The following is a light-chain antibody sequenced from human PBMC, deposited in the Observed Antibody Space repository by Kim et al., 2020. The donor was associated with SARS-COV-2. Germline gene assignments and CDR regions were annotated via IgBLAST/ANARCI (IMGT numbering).Light chain of an antibody. CDR3: QQYGTPPRT. V-gene: IGKV3-20*01. CDR2: GAS. Sequence: EIVLTQSPSTLSLSPGDRATISCRASQSVSFTYFAWYQQKPGQAPRLVIFGASSRAAGIPDRFSGSGSGTDFTLTISRLEPEDFAVYYCQQYGTPPRTFGQGTKVGIK. J-gene: IGKJ1*01. CDR1: QSVSFTY.